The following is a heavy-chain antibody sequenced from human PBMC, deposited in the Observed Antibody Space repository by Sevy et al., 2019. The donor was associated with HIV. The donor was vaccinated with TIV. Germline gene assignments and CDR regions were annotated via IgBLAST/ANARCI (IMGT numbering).Heavy chain of an antibody. V-gene: IGHV3-66*01. J-gene: IGHJ4*02. CDR1: GFPVSSNY. CDR3: ARGKSGYGYGLDY. D-gene: IGHD5-18*01. Sequence: GGSLRLSCAASGFPVSSNYMSWVRQAPGKGLEWVSVIYSDGSTYHADSVKGRSTITRDNSKNTLYLQMNSLRIADTAVSYYARGKSGYGYGLDYWGQGTLVTVSS. CDR2: IYSDGST.